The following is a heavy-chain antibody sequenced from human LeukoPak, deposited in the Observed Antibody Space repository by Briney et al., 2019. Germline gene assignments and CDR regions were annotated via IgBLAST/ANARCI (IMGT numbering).Heavy chain of an antibody. J-gene: IGHJ4*02. V-gene: IGHV1-18*01. D-gene: IGHD6-25*01. CDR2: ISGYNGNT. Sequence: ASVKVSCKASGYSFSYFAINWVRQAPGQGLEWMGWISGYNGNTNYAQKSEGRLTLTTDTATSTVYMELRNLRSDDTAVYYCARGLDAAAGLANFDYWGQGTLVTVPS. CDR3: ARGLDAAAGLANFDY. CDR1: GYSFSYFA.